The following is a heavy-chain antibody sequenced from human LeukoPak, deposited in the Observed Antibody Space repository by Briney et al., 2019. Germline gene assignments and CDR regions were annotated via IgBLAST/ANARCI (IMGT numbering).Heavy chain of an antibody. CDR1: GGSISSGSYY. Sequence: SETLSLTCTVSGGSISSGSYYWSWIRQPAGKGLEWIGRIYTSGSTNYNPSLKSRVTISVDTSENQFSLKLSSVTAADTAVYYCARDPYYYYDSSSGGGYWGQGTLVTVSS. V-gene: IGHV4-61*02. J-gene: IGHJ4*02. CDR3: ARDPYYYYDSSSGGGY. CDR2: IYTSGST. D-gene: IGHD3-22*01.